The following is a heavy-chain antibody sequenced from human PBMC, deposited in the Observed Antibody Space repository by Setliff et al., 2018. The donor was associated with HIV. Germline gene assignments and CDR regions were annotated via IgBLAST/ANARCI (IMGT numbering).Heavy chain of an antibody. CDR2: MFHSGST. CDR1: GGSFSGYY. Sequence: PSETLSLTCAVYGGSFSGYYWSWIRQPPGKGLEWIGSMFHSGSTYYNPSLRSRVTLSLDRSDNHFSLNLSSVTAADTAVYYCARETDSSGWFFDYWSQGTLVTVSS. D-gene: IGHD6-19*01. V-gene: IGHV4-34*12. CDR3: ARETDSSGWFFDY. J-gene: IGHJ4*02.